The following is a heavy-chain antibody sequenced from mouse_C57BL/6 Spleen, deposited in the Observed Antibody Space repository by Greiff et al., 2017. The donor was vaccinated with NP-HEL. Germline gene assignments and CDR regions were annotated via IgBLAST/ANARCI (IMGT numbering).Heavy chain of an antibody. Sequence: QVQLQQSGPELVKPGASVKISCKASGYSFTSYYIHWVKQRPGQGLEWIGWIYPGSGNTKYNEKFKGKATLTADTSSSTAYMQLSSLTSEDSAVYYCARGAHYGSQYYFDYWGQGTTLTVSS. CDR3: ARGAHYGSQYYFDY. CDR1: GYSFTSYY. CDR2: IYPGSGNT. V-gene: IGHV1-66*01. D-gene: IGHD1-1*01. J-gene: IGHJ2*01.